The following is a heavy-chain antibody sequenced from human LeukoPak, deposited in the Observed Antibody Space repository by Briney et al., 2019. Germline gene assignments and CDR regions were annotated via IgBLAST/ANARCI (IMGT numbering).Heavy chain of an antibody. CDR3: ARRGGSGKAFDY. Sequence: SETLSLTCSVSGASISGGTYYWGWIRQPPGKGLEWIGSIYYTGSTYDNPSLKSRVTISVDTSKNQFSLKLSSVTAADTAVYYCARRGGSGKAFDYWGQGTLVTVSS. D-gene: IGHD1-26*01. V-gene: IGHV4-39*01. CDR1: GASISGGTYY. J-gene: IGHJ4*02. CDR2: IYYTGST.